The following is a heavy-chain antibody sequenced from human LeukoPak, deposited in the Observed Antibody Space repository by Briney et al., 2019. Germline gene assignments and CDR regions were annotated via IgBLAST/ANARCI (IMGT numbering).Heavy chain of an antibody. CDR2: IYSGGST. CDR1: GFTVSSDY. Sequence: GGSLRLSCAASGFTVSSDYMSWVRQAPGMGLEWVSVIYSGGSTYYADSVKGRSTISRDNSKNTLYLQMNSLRAEDTAVYYCARTYSGNRFDYWGQGTLVTVSS. V-gene: IGHV3-53*01. CDR3: ARTYSGNRFDY. D-gene: IGHD1-26*01. J-gene: IGHJ4*02.